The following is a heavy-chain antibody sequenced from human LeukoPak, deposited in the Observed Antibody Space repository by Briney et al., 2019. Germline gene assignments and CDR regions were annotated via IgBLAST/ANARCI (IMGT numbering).Heavy chain of an antibody. CDR1: GYTFTAQY. Sequence: ASVKVSCKASGYTFTAQYMHWVRQAPGQGLEWMGWINPNNGDTKYAQSFLGRVTMTMHTSPPTAYMELSSLRSDDTAVYFCASYPRSIPTPPFDYWGQGTLVTVSS. D-gene: IGHD2-21*01. V-gene: IGHV1-2*02. CDR3: ASYPRSIPTPPFDY. J-gene: IGHJ4*02. CDR2: INPNNGDT.